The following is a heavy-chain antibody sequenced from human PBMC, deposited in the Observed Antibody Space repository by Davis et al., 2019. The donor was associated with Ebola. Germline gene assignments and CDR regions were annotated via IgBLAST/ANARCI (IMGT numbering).Heavy chain of an antibody. D-gene: IGHD1-26*01. CDR1: GFTFGDYA. V-gene: IGHV3-49*04. Sequence: GGSLRLSCTASGFTFGDYAMSWVRQAPGKGLEWVGFIRSKGYGGTTEYAASVKGRFSISRDDSKSIAYLQMSSLRTEDTAIYYCIREEKGELLYWGQGTLVTV. CDR3: IREEKGELLY. J-gene: IGHJ4*02. CDR2: IRSKGYGGTT.